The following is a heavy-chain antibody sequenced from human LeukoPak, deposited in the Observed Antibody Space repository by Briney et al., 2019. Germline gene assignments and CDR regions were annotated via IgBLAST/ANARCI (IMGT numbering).Heavy chain of an antibody. D-gene: IGHD5-18*01. Sequence: GGSLRLSCAASGFTLSSYGMHWVRQAPGKGLEWVAVIWYDGSNKYYADSVKGRFTISRDNSKNTLYLQMNSLRAEDTAVYYCAKSGYSYGSDYFDYWGQGTLVTVSS. CDR3: AKSGYSYGSDYFDY. V-gene: IGHV3-33*06. CDR2: IWYDGSNK. CDR1: GFTLSSYG. J-gene: IGHJ4*02.